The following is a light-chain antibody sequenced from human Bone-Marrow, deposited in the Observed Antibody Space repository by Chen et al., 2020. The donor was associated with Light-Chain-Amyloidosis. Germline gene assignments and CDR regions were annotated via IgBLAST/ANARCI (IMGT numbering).Light chain of an antibody. J-gene: IGLJ3*02. CDR1: SGSVSTNYY. Sequence: QTVVTQEPSFSVSPGGTVTLTCGLSSGSVSTNYYPAWYQQTPGQAPRTLIYSTNTRSSGVPDRFSGSILGNKAALTITGAQADVESDYYCVLYVGSGIWVFGGGTKLTVL. V-gene: IGLV8-61*01. CDR3: VLYVGSGIWV. CDR2: STN.